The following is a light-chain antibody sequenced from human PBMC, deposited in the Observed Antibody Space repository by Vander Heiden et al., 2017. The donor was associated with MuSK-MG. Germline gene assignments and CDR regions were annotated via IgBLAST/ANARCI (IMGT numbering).Light chain of an antibody. CDR1: QGISSY. J-gene: IGKJ2*01. Sequence: DIQLTQSPSFLSASVGDRVTITCRASQGISSYLAGYQQKPGKAPKLRIYAASTLQSGVPSRFSGSGSGTEFTLTISSLQPEDFATYYCQQLNSYPPYTFGQGTKLEIK. CDR3: QQLNSYPPYT. CDR2: AAS. V-gene: IGKV1-9*01.